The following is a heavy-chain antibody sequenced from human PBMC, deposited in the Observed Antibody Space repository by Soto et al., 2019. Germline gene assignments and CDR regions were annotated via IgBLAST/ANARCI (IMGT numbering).Heavy chain of an antibody. Sequence: QVQLVQSGAEVKKPGASVTVSCKTSGYTFSNYGINWVRQAPGQGLEWMGWISGYNGNTNYAQTVQGRVTMTTATSTGTVYMELRSLKSDDTAIYYCSRFLMVGGWFDPNYYHGMDVWGQGTTVTVSS. D-gene: IGHD6-19*01. CDR3: SRFLMVGGWFDPNYYHGMDV. J-gene: IGHJ6*02. CDR2: ISGYNGNT. V-gene: IGHV1-18*01. CDR1: GYTFSNYG.